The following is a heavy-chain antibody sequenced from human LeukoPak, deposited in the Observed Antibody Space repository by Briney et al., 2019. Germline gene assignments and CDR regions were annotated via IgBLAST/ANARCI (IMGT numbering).Heavy chain of an antibody. CDR1: GFTFSSYA. CDR3: AKNGDRGAYCSGGTCYPYYYYYMDV. Sequence: LAEGSLRLSCAASGFTFSSYAMSWVRQAPGKGLEWVSAISGSGGSTYYADSVKGRFTISRDNSRNTLYLQMNSLRAEDTAIYYCAKNGDRGAYCSGGTCYPYYYYYMDVWGKGTTVTISS. CDR2: ISGSGGST. J-gene: IGHJ6*03. V-gene: IGHV3-23*01. D-gene: IGHD2-15*01.